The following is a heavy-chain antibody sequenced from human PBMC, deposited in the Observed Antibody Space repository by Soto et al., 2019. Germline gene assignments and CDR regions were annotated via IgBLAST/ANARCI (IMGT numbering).Heavy chain of an antibody. CDR1: VGSVSIGSYY. Sequence: SETLSLTCTVSVGSVSIGSYYWSWIRQPPGKGLEWIGYIYYSGSTNYNPSLKSRVTISVDTSKNQFSLKLSSVTAADTAVYYCARVVGSSSSWYEFDYWGQGTMVTVSS. D-gene: IGHD6-13*01. J-gene: IGHJ4*02. CDR3: ARVVGSSSSWYEFDY. V-gene: IGHV4-61*01. CDR2: IYYSGST.